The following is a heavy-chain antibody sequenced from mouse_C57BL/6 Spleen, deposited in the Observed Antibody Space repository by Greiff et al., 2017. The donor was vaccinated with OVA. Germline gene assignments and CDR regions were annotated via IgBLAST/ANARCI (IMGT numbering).Heavy chain of an antibody. V-gene: IGHV1-82*01. CDR3: ARDGQLRCWYFGG. CDR1: GYAFSSSW. J-gene: IGHJ1*03. Sequence: VQGVESGPELVKPGASVKISCKASGYAFSSSWMNWVKQRPGKGLEWIGRIYPGDGDTNYNGKFKGKATLTADKSSSTAYMQLSSLTSEDSAVYCCARDGQLRCWYFGGWGTGTTVTVAS. D-gene: IGHD1-1*01. CDR2: IYPGDGDT.